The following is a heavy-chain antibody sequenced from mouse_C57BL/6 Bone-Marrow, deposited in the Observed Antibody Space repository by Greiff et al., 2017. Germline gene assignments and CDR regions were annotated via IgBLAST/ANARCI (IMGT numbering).Heavy chain of an antibody. CDR1: GYSITSDY. V-gene: IGHV3-8*01. D-gene: IGHD1-1*01. CDR2: ISYSGST. CDR3: ARLITTVVPFFDY. J-gene: IGHJ2*01. Sequence: DVMLVESGPGLAKPSQTLSLTCSVTGYSITSDYWNWIRKFPGNKLEYMGYISYSGSTYYNPSLKSRISITRDTSKNQYYLQLNSVTTEDTATYYWARLITTVVPFFDYWGQGTTRTVSS.